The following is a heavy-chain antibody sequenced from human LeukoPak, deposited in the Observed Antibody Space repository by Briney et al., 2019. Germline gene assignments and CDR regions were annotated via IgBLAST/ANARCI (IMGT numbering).Heavy chain of an antibody. V-gene: IGHV3-23*01. J-gene: IGHJ5*02. CDR1: GFTFSSYA. CDR2: ISGSGGST. Sequence: GGSLRLSCAASGFTFSSYAMNWVRQAPGKGLEWVSVISGSGGSTYYADSVKGRFTISRDNSKNTLYLQMNSLRAEDTAVYYCAKDWYPGTTVTTTHWFDPWGQGTLVTVS. CDR3: AKDWYPGTTVTTTHWFDP. D-gene: IGHD4-17*01.